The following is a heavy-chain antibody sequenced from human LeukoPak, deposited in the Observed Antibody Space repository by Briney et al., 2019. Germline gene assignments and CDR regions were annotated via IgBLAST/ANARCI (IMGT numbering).Heavy chain of an antibody. V-gene: IGHV3-48*02. CDR1: GFTFNTYS. CDR2: ISNSGTTT. J-gene: IGHJ4*02. CDR3: ARVNLVVATQFDH. D-gene: IGHD2-15*01. Sequence: PGGSLRLSCSASGFTFNTYSMIWVRQAPGKGREWISYISNSGTTTFYADSVKGRFTVSRDNANRSLYLQMTSLRDADTAVYYCARVNLVVATQFDHWGQGTLVTVSS.